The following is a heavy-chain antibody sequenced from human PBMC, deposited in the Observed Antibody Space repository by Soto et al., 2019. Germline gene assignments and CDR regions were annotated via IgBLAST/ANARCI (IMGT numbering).Heavy chain of an antibody. D-gene: IGHD2-15*01. Sequence: GGSLRLSCAASGFAFTNYWMTWVRQVPGEGLEWVANIRQDGSEKYFLDSVKGRFTISRDNARNSLYLQMNSLRAEDTATYYCARVAVVDADYYYSFMDVWGTGTTVTVPS. CDR2: IRQDGSEK. J-gene: IGHJ6*03. CDR3: ARVAVVDADYYYSFMDV. V-gene: IGHV3-7*01. CDR1: GFAFTNYW.